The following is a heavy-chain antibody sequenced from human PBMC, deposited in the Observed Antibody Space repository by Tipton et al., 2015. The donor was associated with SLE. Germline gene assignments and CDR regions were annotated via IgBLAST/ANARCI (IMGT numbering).Heavy chain of an antibody. Sequence: TLSLTCTVSGDSISSSTYYWGWIRQPPGKGLEWIGNMYFSGSTYYSPSLKSRVTISVDTAKSQFSLRLTSVTAADTAVYYCARGLLTWRGAIVGVDVWGQGTTVNVSS. V-gene: IGHV4-39*07. CDR1: GDSISSSTYY. J-gene: IGHJ6*02. CDR2: MYFSGST. D-gene: IGHD2-21*01. CDR3: ARGLLTWRGAIVGVDV.